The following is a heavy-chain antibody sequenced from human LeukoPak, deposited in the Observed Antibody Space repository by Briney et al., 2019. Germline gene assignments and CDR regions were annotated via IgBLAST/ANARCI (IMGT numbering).Heavy chain of an antibody. CDR1: GGSINSGSYY. J-gene: IGHJ4*02. CDR3: ARLRSYGGNRGIDY. CDR2: IYYRRSI. Sequence: SETLSLTCTVSGGSINSGSYYWSWLRQPPGKGLESIGFIYYRRSINYNPSLKSRVTMSLDTSKNQFYLKLTSVTAADTAVYYCARLRSYGGNRGIDYWGQGTLVAVSS. D-gene: IGHD4-23*01. V-gene: IGHV4-61*01.